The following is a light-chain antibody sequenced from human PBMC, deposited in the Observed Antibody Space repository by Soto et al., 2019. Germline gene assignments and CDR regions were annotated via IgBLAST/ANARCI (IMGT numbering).Light chain of an antibody. V-gene: IGLV1-40*01. J-gene: IGLJ2*01. CDR1: SSNIGANYD. Sequence: QSVLTQPPSVSGAPGQRVTISCTGSSSNIGANYDVHWYQQLPGTAPKLLIYANSNRPSGVPDRFSGSKSGTSASLAITGLQAEDEADYYCQSSDSSLNSVVFGGGTQLTVL. CDR2: ANS. CDR3: QSSDSSLNSVV.